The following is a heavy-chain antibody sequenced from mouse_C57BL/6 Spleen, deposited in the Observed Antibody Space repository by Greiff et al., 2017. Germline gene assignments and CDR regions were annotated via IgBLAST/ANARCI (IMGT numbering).Heavy chain of an antibody. J-gene: IGHJ3*01. V-gene: IGHV14-2*01. CDR2: IDPEDGET. CDR3: ARMSDYLFAY. D-gene: IGHD2-4*01. Sequence: EVKLMESGAELVKPGASVKLSCTASGFNIKDYYMHWVKQRTEQGLEWIGRIDPEDGETKYAPKFQGKATITADTSSNTAYLQLSSLTSEDTAVYYCARMSDYLFAYWGQGTLVTVSA. CDR1: GFNIKDYY.